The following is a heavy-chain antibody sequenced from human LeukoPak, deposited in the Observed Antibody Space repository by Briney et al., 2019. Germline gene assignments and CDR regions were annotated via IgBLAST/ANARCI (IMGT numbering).Heavy chain of an antibody. D-gene: IGHD3-22*01. V-gene: IGHV3-23*01. CDR2: ISGSGGST. CDR1: GFTFSSYA. J-gene: IGHJ4*02. Sequence: PGGSLRLSCAASGFTFSSYAMSWVRQAPGKGLEWVSAISGSGGSTYYADSVKGRFTISRDNSKNTLYLQMNSLRAEDTAVYYCAKVPSVGYDSSGIDYWGQGTLVTVSS. CDR3: AKVPSVGYDSSGIDY.